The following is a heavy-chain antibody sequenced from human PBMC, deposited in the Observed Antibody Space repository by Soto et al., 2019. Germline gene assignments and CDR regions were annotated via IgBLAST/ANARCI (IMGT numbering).Heavy chain of an antibody. J-gene: IGHJ4*02. V-gene: IGHV3-7*03. CDR3: ARDKAYGDSEDY. CDR2: IKQNGNEK. CDR1: GFTFSNYW. D-gene: IGHD4-17*01. Sequence: EVQLVESGGGLVQPGGSLRLSCVASGFTFSNYWMSWVLQAAGKGLEWVANIKQNGNEKYYVDSVKGRFTISRDDAKNSLYLQMTNLRAEDTAVYYCARDKAYGDSEDYWGQGTLVTVSS.